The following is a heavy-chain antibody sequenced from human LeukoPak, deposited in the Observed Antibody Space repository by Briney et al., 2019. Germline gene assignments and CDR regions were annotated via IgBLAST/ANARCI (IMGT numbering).Heavy chain of an antibody. J-gene: IGHJ4*02. Sequence: SGTLSLTCAVSGGSISSSNWWSWVRPPPGKGLEWIGEIYHSGSNNYNPSLKRRVTISVDKSKNQFSLKLSSVTAAYTAVYYCARRRDYGDYVSFDYWGQGTLVTVSS. CDR2: IYHSGSN. CDR3: ARRRDYGDYVSFDY. V-gene: IGHV4-4*02. CDR1: GGSISSSNW. D-gene: IGHD4-17*01.